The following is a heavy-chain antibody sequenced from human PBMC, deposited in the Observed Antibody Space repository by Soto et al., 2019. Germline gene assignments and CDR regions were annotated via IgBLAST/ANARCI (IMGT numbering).Heavy chain of an antibody. D-gene: IGHD4-17*01. CDR1: GGSISSGGYY. V-gene: IGHV4-31*03. J-gene: IGHJ5*02. CDR3: ARGPYGPFDP. CDR2: IYYSGST. Sequence: SETLSLTCTVSGGSISSGGYYWSWIRQHPGKGLEWIGYIYYSGSTYYNPSLKSRATISVETSKNQFSLKLSSVTAAYTAVYYCARGPYGPFDPWGQGTLVTVSS.